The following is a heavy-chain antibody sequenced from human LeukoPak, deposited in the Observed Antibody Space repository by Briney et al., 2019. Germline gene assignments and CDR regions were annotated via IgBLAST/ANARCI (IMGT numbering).Heavy chain of an antibody. Sequence: PETLSLTWAVSGGSISSSNWWSWVRQPPGEGLGWMGEIYHSGSTNYNPSLKSRATISVVKSKNQFSLKLSSVTAADTAVYYCVRHDGRGGATRGAFDSWGQGSLVTVSS. CDR2: IYHSGST. CDR3: VRHDGRGGATRGAFDS. J-gene: IGHJ5*01. V-gene: IGHV4-4*03. CDR1: GGSISSSNW. D-gene: IGHD4/OR15-4a*01.